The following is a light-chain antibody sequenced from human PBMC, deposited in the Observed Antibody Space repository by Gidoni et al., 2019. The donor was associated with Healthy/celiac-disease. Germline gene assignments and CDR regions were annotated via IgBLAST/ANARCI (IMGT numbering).Light chain of an antibody. CDR3: QSYDSSLSGSV. CDR2: GNS. Sequence: QSVLTQPPSLSGAPGQRVTISCTGRSSNIGAVYDVHWYQQLPGTAPKLLIYGNSNRPSGVPDRFSGSKSGTSAALAITGLQAEDEADYYCQSYDSSLSGSVFGGGTKLTVL. CDR1: SSNIGAVYD. V-gene: IGLV1-40*01. J-gene: IGLJ2*01.